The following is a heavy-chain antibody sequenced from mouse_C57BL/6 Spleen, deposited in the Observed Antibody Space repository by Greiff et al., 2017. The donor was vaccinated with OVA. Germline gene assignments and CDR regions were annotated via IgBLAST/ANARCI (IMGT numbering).Heavy chain of an antibody. Sequence: EVKLMESGGGLVQPGGSLSLSCAASGFTFTDYYMSWVRQPPGKALEWLGFIRNKANGYTTEYSASVKGRFTISRDNSQSILYLQMNALRAEDGATYDCARYEDPRLRRGFAYWGQGTLVTVSA. CDR2: IRNKANGYTT. CDR3: ARYEDPRLRRGFAY. V-gene: IGHV7-3*01. D-gene: IGHD2-4*01. CDR1: GFTFTDYY. J-gene: IGHJ3*01.